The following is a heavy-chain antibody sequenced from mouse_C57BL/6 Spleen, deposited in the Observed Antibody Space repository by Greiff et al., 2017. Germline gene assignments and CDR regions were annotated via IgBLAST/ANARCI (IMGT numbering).Heavy chain of an antibody. J-gene: IGHJ4*01. V-gene: IGHV1-61*01. Sequence: VQLQQPGAELVRPGSSVKLSCKASGYTFTSYWMDWVKQRPGQGLEWIGNIYPSDSETHYNQKFKDKATLTVDKSSSTAYMQLSSLTSEDSAVYYCARGAYGNYVSMDYWGQGTSVTVSS. D-gene: IGHD2-1*01. CDR2: IYPSDSET. CDR3: ARGAYGNYVSMDY. CDR1: GYTFTSYW.